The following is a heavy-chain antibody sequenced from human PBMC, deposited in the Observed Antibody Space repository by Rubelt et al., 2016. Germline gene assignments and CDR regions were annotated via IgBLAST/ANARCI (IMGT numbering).Heavy chain of an antibody. CDR3: ARDGAYYDYVWGSYY. V-gene: IGHV3-7*05. Sequence: EVQLVESGGGLVQPGGSLRLSCAASGFTFSSYWMSWVRQAPGKGLAWVANIKQDGSEKYYVDSVKGRFTISRDNAKNSRYRQMNRLSAEETAGYYCARDGAYYDYVWGSYYWGQGTLVTVSS. CDR2: IKQDGSEK. D-gene: IGHD3-16*01. CDR1: GFTFSSYW. J-gene: IGHJ4*02.